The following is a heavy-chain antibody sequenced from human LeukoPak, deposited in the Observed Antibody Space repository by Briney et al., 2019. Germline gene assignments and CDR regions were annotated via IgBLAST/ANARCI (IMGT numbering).Heavy chain of an antibody. D-gene: IGHD3-10*01. J-gene: IGHJ5*02. Sequence: SETLSLTCAVYGGSFSGYYWSWIRQPPGKGLEWIGEINHSGSTNYNPSLKSRVAISVDTSKNQFSLKLSSVTAADTAVYYCARGYLERMVRGVIGWFDPWGQGTLVTVSS. V-gene: IGHV4-34*01. CDR3: ARGYLERMVRGVIGWFDP. CDR2: INHSGST. CDR1: GGSFSGYY.